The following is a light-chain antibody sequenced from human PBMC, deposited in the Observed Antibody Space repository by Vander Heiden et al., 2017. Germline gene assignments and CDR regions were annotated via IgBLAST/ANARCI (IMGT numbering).Light chain of an antibody. CDR3: QSYDSSNQDWV. J-gene: IGLJ3*02. CDR2: EDN. V-gene: IGLV6-57*01. CDR1: SGSIASNY. Sequence: NFMLTQPHSVSESPGKKVTISCTRSSGSIASNYVQWYQQRPGSSPTTVIYEDNQRPSGVPDRFSGSIDSSSNSASLTSSGLKTEDEADYYCQSYDSSNQDWVFGGGTKLTVL.